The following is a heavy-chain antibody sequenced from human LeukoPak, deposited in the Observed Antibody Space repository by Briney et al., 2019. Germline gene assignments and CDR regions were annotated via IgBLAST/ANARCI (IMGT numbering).Heavy chain of an antibody. D-gene: IGHD5-12*01. J-gene: IGHJ4*02. CDR1: GFTFSSYA. CDR2: LSGSGGST. CDR3: AKVGGYSGYDCLRAWDY. V-gene: IGHV3-23*01. Sequence: GGSLRLSCAASGFTFSSYAMSWVRQAPGKGLEWVSTLSGSGGSTYYADSVKGRFTISRDISKNTLYLQMNSLRAEDTALYYCAKVGGYSGYDCLRAWDYWGQGTLVTVSS.